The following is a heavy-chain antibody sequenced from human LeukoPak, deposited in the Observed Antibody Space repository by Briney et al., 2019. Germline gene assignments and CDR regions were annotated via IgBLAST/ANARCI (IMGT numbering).Heavy chain of an antibody. V-gene: IGHV3-30*02. CDR2: IRYDGSNK. CDR1: GFTFSSYG. CDR3: ARLSQQLDYYGMDV. D-gene: IGHD6-13*01. J-gene: IGHJ6*02. Sequence: PGGSLRLSCAASGFTFSSYGMHWVRQAPGKGLEWVAFIRYDGSNKYYADSVKGRFTISRDNSKNPLYLQMNSLRAEDTAVYYCARLSQQLDYYGMDVWGQGTTVTVSS.